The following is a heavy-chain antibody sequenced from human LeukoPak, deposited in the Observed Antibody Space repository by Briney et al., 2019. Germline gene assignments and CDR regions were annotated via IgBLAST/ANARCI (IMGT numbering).Heavy chain of an antibody. V-gene: IGHV4-31*03. Sequence: SQTLSLTCSVSGDSITRGGFYWSWIRQHPEKGLEWLGYIYYLGNTDYTPALKSRMTMSVDTSKNQFSLNLNSVTAADTAIYYCARGPHQNWNDGRYFDFWGQGILVTVSS. J-gene: IGHJ4*02. CDR1: GDSITRGGFY. D-gene: IGHD1-1*01. CDR2: IYYLGNT. CDR3: ARGPHQNWNDGRYFDF.